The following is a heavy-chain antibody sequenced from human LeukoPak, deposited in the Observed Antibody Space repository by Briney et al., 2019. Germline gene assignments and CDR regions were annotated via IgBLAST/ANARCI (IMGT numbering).Heavy chain of an antibody. Sequence: SQTLSLTCDISGDSVSSNSAAWNWIRQSPLRGLEWLGRTYYRSKWYNDYAVSVKSRITINPDTSKNQFSLQLNSVTPEDTAVYYCARGAPVGSSREFDYWGQGTLVTVSS. J-gene: IGHJ4*02. CDR1: GDSVSSNSAA. V-gene: IGHV6-1*01. D-gene: IGHD5-24*01. CDR2: TYYRSKWYN. CDR3: ARGAPVGSSREFDY.